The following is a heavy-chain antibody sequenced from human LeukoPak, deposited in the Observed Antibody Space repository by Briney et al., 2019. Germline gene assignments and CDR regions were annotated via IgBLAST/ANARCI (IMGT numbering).Heavy chain of an antibody. CDR1: GGSISGYY. CDR3: ARGVGATWYFDY. Sequence: PSETLSLTCTVSGGSISGYYWSWIRQPPGKKLEWIAYIYYCGSTNYNPSLKSRVTISVDTSKNQFSLKLSSVIAADTAVYYCARGVGATWYFDYWGQGTLVTVSS. J-gene: IGHJ4*02. D-gene: IGHD1-26*01. V-gene: IGHV4-59*01. CDR2: IYYCGST.